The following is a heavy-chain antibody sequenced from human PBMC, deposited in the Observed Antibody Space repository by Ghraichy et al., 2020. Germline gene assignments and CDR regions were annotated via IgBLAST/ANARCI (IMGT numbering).Heavy chain of an antibody. CDR1: GYSISSGYY. CDR2: IYHSGST. J-gene: IGHJ4*02. V-gene: IGHV4-38-2*01. CDR3: ARVKGFLEWLSNFDY. Sequence: SQTLSLTCAVSGYSISSGYYWGWIRQPPGKGLEWIGSIYHSGSTYYNPSLKSRVTISVDTSKNQFSLKLSSVTAADTAVYYCARVKGFLEWLSNFDYWGQGTLVTVSS. D-gene: IGHD3-3*01.